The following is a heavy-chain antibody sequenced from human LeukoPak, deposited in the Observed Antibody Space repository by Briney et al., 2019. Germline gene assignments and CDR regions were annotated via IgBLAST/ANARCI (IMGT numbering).Heavy chain of an antibody. CDR1: GFTFSSYW. CDR3: TRGRPHGNDY. D-gene: IGHD4-23*01. V-gene: IGHV3-74*01. CDR2: IASDGSST. J-gene: IGHJ4*02. Sequence: GGSLRLSCAASGFTFSSYWMNWVRQAPGKGLVWVSRIASDGSSTTYADSVKGRFSISRDNAKNTLYLQMNSLRVEDMAVYYCTRGRPHGNDYWGQGTLVTVSS.